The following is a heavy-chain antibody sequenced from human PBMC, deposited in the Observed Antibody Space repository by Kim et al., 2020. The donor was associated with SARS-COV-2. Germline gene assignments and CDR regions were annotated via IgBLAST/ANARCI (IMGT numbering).Heavy chain of an antibody. CDR1: GYTLTELS. CDR2: FDPEDGET. J-gene: IGHJ4*02. CDR3: ATADNYDILTGYYFR. D-gene: IGHD3-9*01. Sequence: ASVKVSCKVSGYTLTELSMHWVRQAPGKGLEWMGGFDPEDGETIYAQKFQGRVTMTEDTSTDTAYMELSSLRSEDTAVYYCATADNYDILTGYYFRWGQGXLVTVSS. V-gene: IGHV1-24*01.